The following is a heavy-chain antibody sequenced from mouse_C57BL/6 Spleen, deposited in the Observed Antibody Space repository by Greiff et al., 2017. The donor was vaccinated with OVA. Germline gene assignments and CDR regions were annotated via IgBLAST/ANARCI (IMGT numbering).Heavy chain of an antibody. CDR2: INPNNGGT. CDR3: ARADYGSSYWYFDG. J-gene: IGHJ1*03. V-gene: IGHV1-18*01. CDR1: GYTFTDYN. D-gene: IGHD1-1*01. Sequence: EVQLQQSGPELVKPGASVKIPCKASGYTFTDYNMDWVKQSHGKSLEWIGDINPNNGGTIYNQKFKGKATLTVDKSSSTAYMELRSLTSEDTAVYYCARADYGSSYWYFDGWGTGTTVTVSS.